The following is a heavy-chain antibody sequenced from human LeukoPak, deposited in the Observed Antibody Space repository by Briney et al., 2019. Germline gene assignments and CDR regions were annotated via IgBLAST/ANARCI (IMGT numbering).Heavy chain of an antibody. CDR3: ARARREMATIALGSYYFDY. V-gene: IGHV4-34*01. Sequence: GSLRLSCAASGFTFSSYSMNWVRQAPGKGLEWIGEINHSGSTNYNPSLKSRVTISVDTSKNQFSLKLSSVTAADTAVYYCARARREMATIALGSYYFDYWGQGTLVTVSS. CDR1: GFTFSSYS. J-gene: IGHJ4*02. CDR2: INHSGST. D-gene: IGHD5-24*01.